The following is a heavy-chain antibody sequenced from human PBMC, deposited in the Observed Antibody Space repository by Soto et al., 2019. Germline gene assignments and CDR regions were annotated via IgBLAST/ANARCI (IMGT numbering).Heavy chain of an antibody. D-gene: IGHD5-12*01. CDR3: ASHSTGYEDS. V-gene: IGHV4-30-2*01. CDR1: GGSISSGGYS. CDR2: IYHSGST. Sequence: PSETLSLTCAVSGGSISSGGYSWSWIRQPPGKGLEWIGYIYHSGSTYYNPSLKSRVTISVDRSKNQFSLKLSSVTVADTAMYYCASHSTGYEDSWGQGTLVTGFS. J-gene: IGHJ5*02.